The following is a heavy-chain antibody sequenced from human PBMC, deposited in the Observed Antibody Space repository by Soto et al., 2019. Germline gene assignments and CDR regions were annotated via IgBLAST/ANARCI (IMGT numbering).Heavy chain of an antibody. CDR3: AKTAAPGIPDRRFDH. CDR2: IRASGINT. Sequence: PXVSLRLPCAPYGCTSDTYVMTWIRPAPGKGLEWVYAIRASGINTYSAASVMGWFNIPRDNSKNTLHMLLDSLGVDDTAVYYCAKTAAPGIPDRRFDHWGPGTMVIGSS. CDR1: GCTSDTYV. V-gene: IGHV3-23*01. D-gene: IGHD6-6*01. J-gene: IGHJ4*02.